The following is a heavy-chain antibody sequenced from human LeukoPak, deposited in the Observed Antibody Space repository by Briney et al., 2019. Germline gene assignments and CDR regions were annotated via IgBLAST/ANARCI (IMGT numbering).Heavy chain of an antibody. V-gene: IGHV3-23*01. CDR3: AKSMATILPLVD. J-gene: IGHJ4*02. CDR1: GFTVSSNE. CDR2: ISRSGDST. Sequence: GGSLRLSCAASGFTVSSNEMSWVRQAPGKGLDWVSAISRSGDSTYYADSVRGRFTISRDNSKNTLYLQMNSLRAEDTAVYYCAKSMATILPLVDWGQGTVVSVSS. D-gene: IGHD5-24*01.